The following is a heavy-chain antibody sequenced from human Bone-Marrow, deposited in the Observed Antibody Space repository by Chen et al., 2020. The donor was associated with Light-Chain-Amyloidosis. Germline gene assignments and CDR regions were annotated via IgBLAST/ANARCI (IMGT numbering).Heavy chain of an antibody. D-gene: IGHD3-10*01. J-gene: IGHJ4*02. CDR1: GFTFSTHA. CDR2: IWYDGSNK. V-gene: IGHV3-33*01. Sequence: QEELVESGGGVVQPGRSLRLSCAASGFTFSTHAMYWVRQAPGKGLEWVAFIWYDGSNKHYADSVKGRFTISRDNSKNTVFLEMNSLRAEDTAVYFCARDPPGSGFAFDYWGQGTLVTVSS. CDR3: ARDPPGSGFAFDY.